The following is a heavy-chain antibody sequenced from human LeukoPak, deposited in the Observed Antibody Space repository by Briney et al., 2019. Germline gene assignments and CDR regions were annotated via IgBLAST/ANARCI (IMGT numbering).Heavy chain of an antibody. CDR1: GYTLTSYG. CDR3: AGGPTYQYYFDY. V-gene: IGHV1-18*01. D-gene: IGHD2-2*01. J-gene: IGHJ4*02. Sequence: AASAKVSCKASGYTLTSYGISWVRQAPGQGLEWMGWISAYNGNTNYAQKLQGRVTMTTDTSTSTAYMELRSLRSDDTAVYYCAGGPTYQYYFDYWGQGTLVTVSS. CDR2: ISAYNGNT.